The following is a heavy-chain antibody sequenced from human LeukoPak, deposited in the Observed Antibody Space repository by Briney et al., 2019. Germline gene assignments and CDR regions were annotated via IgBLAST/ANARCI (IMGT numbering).Heavy chain of an antibody. D-gene: IGHD3-10*01. CDR2: ISWNSGSI. Sequence: GRSLRLSCAASGFTFDDYAMHWVRQAPGKGLEWVSGISWNSGSIGYADSVKGRFTISRDNAKNSLYLQMNSLRAEDTALYYCAKDTQYYYGSGTRGAFDIWGQGTMVTVSS. J-gene: IGHJ3*02. CDR1: GFTFDDYA. CDR3: AKDTQYYYGSGTRGAFDI. V-gene: IGHV3-9*01.